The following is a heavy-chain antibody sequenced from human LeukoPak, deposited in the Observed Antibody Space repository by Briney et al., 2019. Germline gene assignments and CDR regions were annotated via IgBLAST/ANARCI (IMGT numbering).Heavy chain of an antibody. CDR2: IKSKTDGGTT. J-gene: IGHJ5*02. CDR3: TKYSSGWVLEPDPLWFDP. V-gene: IGHV3-15*01. CDR1: GFTFSNAW. Sequence: GGSLRLSCAASGFTFSNAWMSWVRQAPGKGLEWVGRIKSKTDGGTTDYAAPVKGRFTISRDDSKNTLYLQMNSLKTEDTAVYYCTKYSSGWVLEPDPLWFDPWGQGTLVTVSS. D-gene: IGHD6-19*01.